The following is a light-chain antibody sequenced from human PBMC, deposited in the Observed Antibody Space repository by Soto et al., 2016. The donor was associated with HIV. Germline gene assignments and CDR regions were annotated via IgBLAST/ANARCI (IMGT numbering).Light chain of an antibody. J-gene: IGLJ2*01. V-gene: IGLV3-21*04. CDR2: YDS. Sequence: SYELTQPPSVSVAPGKTATITCGGNNIGREYVYWYQQKLGQAPVLVVSYDSDRPSGIPERFSGSHSGNTATLTISRVEAGDEADYYCQMWDTSSDHPVLFGGGTKLTVL. CDR3: QMWDTSSDHPVL. CDR1: NIGREY.